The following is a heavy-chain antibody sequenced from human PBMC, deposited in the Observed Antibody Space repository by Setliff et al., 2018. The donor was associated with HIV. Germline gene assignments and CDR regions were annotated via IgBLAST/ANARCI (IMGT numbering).Heavy chain of an antibody. CDR1: GFIFSTYG. Sequence: GGSLRLSCEAPGFIFSTYGMHWVRQAPGKGLEWVAFIRSDETNKYYSDSVKGRFTISRDTSKNTLFLQINSLRPEDTAVYYCARISVASRYNSDMDVWGKGTTVTVSS. CDR3: ARISVASRYNSDMDV. D-gene: IGHD5-12*01. J-gene: IGHJ6*03. CDR2: IRSDETNK. V-gene: IGHV3-30*02.